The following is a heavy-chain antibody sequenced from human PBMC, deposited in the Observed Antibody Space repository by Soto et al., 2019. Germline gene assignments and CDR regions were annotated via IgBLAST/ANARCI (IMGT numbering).Heavy chain of an antibody. Sequence: GGSLRLPCAASGLTFSSYDMRWVRQAPAKGLEWVAVISYDGSNKYYANSVKGRFTISRDNSKNTLYLQMNSLRAEDTAVYYCARGVEVYYDSSGYYPELDYWGQGTLVTVSS. V-gene: IGHV3-30-3*01. CDR3: ARGVEVYYDSSGYYPELDY. J-gene: IGHJ4*02. CDR2: ISYDGSNK. CDR1: GLTFSSYD. D-gene: IGHD3-22*01.